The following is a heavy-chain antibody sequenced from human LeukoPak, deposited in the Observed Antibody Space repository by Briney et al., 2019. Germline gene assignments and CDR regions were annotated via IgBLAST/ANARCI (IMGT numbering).Heavy chain of an antibody. CDR3: ARGEYSRFTKRFDP. D-gene: IGHD6-6*01. CDR1: GFTFSSYS. J-gene: IGHJ5*02. V-gene: IGHV3-21*01. Sequence: PGGSLRLSCAASGFTFSSYSMNWVRQAPGKGLEWVSSISSSSSYIYYADSVKGRFTISRDNAKNSLYLQMNSPRAEDTAVYYCARGEYSRFTKRFDPWGQGTLVTVSS. CDR2: ISSSSSYI.